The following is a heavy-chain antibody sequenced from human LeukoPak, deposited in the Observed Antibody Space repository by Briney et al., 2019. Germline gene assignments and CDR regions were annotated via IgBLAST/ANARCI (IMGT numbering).Heavy chain of an antibody. Sequence: PSETLSLTCAVYGGSFSGYYWSWIRQPPGKGLEWIGSIYYSGSTYYNPSLKSRVTISVDTSKNQFSLKLSSVTAADTAVYYCARHGGVAVAGNAFDIWGQGTMVTVSS. CDR3: ARHGGVAVAGNAFDI. CDR1: GGSFSGYY. J-gene: IGHJ3*02. D-gene: IGHD6-19*01. V-gene: IGHV4-34*01. CDR2: IYYSGST.